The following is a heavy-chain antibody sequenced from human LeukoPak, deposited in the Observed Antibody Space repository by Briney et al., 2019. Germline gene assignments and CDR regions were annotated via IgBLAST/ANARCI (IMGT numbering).Heavy chain of an antibody. Sequence: GGSLRFSCAASGFTFSNYAMHWVRQAPGKGLEWVSGISASGGNTNYADSVKGRFTISRDNSYNTLYLQMNSLRAEDTALYYCAKGDTAMVYDAFDIWGQGTMVTVSS. D-gene: IGHD5-18*01. CDR2: ISASGGNT. CDR1: GFTFSNYA. CDR3: AKGDTAMVYDAFDI. V-gene: IGHV3-23*01. J-gene: IGHJ3*02.